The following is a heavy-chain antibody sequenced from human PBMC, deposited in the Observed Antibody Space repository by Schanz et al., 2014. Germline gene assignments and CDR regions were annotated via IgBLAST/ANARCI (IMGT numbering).Heavy chain of an antibody. J-gene: IGHJ6*03. CDR2: VYTSGST. CDR1: GGSISSGSYY. Sequence: QVQLQESGPGLVKPSQTLSLTCSVSGGSISSGSYYWNWIRQPAGKGLEWIGRVYTSGSTNYNPSLKSRVTKPVDTPKTQFSLKLRSVTAADTAVYYCARGGARRFPVVPDAIQGLRGHYYYYYLDVWGKGTTVTASS. CDR3: ARGGARRFPVVPDAIQGLRGHYYYYYLDV. D-gene: IGHD2-2*02. V-gene: IGHV4-61*02.